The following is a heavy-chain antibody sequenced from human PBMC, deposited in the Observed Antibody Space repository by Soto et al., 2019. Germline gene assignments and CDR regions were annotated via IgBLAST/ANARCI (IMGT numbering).Heavy chain of an antibody. D-gene: IGHD1-7*01. CDR2: TYYRSRWYN. J-gene: IGHJ6*03. CDR3: AGTTSHYWYYMDV. CDR1: GDSVSSNNAA. V-gene: IGHV6-1*01. Sequence: HSQTLSLTCAISGDSVSSNNAAWNWIRQSPSRGLEWLGRTYYRSRWYNDYAVSVKSRITVNPDTSKNQFSLQLTSVTPEDTAVYYCAGTTSHYWYYMDVWGKGTTVTVSS.